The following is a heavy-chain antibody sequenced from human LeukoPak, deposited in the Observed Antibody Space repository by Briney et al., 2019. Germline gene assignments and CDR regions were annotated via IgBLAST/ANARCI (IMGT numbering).Heavy chain of an antibody. CDR1: GFSITDHH. D-gene: IGHD2-2*01. J-gene: IGHJ6*03. Sequence: GGSLRLSCAGAGFSITDHHMDRVRQAPGKGLEWVSYISSSGSTIYYADSVKGRFTISRDNAKNSLYLQMNSLRAEDTAVYYCARRSVGYYYYMDVWGKGTTVTVSS. CDR3: ARRSVGYYYYMDV. V-gene: IGHV3-11*01. CDR2: ISSSGSTI.